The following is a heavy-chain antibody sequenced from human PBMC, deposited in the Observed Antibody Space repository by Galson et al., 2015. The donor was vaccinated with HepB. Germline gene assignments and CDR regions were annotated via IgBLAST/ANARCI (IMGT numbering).Heavy chain of an antibody. D-gene: IGHD2-15*01. CDR2: IIPIVGIT. J-gene: IGHJ5*02. Sequence: SVKVSCKASGGTFSRYSISWVRQAPGQGLEWMGRIIPIVGITKYAQKFQGRVTIIADKSTSTAYMELSSLRSEDTAVYYCARDVGRFDPWGQGTLVTVSS. V-gene: IGHV1-69*04. CDR3: ARDVGRFDP. CDR1: GGTFSRYS.